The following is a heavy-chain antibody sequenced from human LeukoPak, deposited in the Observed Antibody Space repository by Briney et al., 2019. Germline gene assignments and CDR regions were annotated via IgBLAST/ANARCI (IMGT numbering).Heavy chain of an antibody. CDR3: ARESTTIFGVVIGYFDY. V-gene: IGHV4-4*07. CDR2: IYTSGST. Sequence: PSETLSLTCTVSGGSISSYYWSWIRQPAGKGLEWIGRIYTSGSTNYNPSLKSRVTMSVDTSKNQFSLKLSSVTAADTAVYYCARESTTIFGVVIGYFDYWGQGTLVTVSS. CDR1: GGSISSYY. D-gene: IGHD3-3*01. J-gene: IGHJ4*02.